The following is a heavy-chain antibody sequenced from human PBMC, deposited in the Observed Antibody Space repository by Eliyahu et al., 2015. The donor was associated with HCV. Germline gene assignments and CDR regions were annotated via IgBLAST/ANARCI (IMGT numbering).Heavy chain of an antibody. Sequence: QVQLQESGPGLVKPSETLSLTCTVSGGSISSXXWSWIRQPPGKGLEWIGYIYYSGSTNYNPSLKSRVTISVDTPKNQFSLKLSSVTAADTAVYYCARDQIAAAGHYYYYYGMDVWGQGTTVTVSS. V-gene: IGHV4-59*01. D-gene: IGHD6-13*01. CDR1: GGSISSXX. CDR3: ARDQIAAAGHYYYYYGMDV. J-gene: IGHJ6*02. CDR2: IYYSGST.